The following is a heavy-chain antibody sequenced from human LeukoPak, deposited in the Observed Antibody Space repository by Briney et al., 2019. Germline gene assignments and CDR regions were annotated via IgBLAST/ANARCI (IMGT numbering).Heavy chain of an antibody. Sequence: PGGSLRLSCAASGFKFSDFSVSWVRQAPGKGLEWVAIINQDGSESYYVDSVRDRFTISRDNVDNSLFLQMDSLRVDDTARYYCATIQYWGQGTQVTVSS. J-gene: IGHJ4*02. D-gene: IGHD2-21*01. CDR1: GFKFSDFS. CDR3: ATIQY. CDR2: INQDGSES. V-gene: IGHV3-7*01.